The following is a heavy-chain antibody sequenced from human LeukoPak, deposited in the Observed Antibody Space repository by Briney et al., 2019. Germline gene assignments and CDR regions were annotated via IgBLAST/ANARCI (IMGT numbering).Heavy chain of an antibody. D-gene: IGHD2-2*01. J-gene: IGHJ2*01. Sequence: GESLRLSCVASGLTFRNYGFHWVRQAPGKGLEWVAIIYSGGGTTKYYAESVKDRFTITRDDSRDTLYLQMNSLRAEDTAVYYCVVILVPGGVWHFDLWGRGTLVTVSS. CDR1: GLTFRNYG. CDR3: VVILVPGGVWHFDL. V-gene: IGHV3-33*03. CDR2: IYSGGGTTK.